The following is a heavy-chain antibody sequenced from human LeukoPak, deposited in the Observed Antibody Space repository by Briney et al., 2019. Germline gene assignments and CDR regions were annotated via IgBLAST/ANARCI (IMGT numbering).Heavy chain of an antibody. CDR2: ISAYNGNT. D-gene: IGHD3-22*01. V-gene: IGHV1-18*01. J-gene: IGHJ4*02. Sequence: ASVTVSCKASGYTFTSYGISWVRQAPGQGLEWMGWISAYNGNTNYAQKLQGRVTMITDTSTSTAYMELRSLRSDDTAVYYCARDLSPYYYDSSGYTPFDYWGQGTLVTVSS. CDR3: ARDLSPYYYDSSGYTPFDY. CDR1: GYTFTSYG.